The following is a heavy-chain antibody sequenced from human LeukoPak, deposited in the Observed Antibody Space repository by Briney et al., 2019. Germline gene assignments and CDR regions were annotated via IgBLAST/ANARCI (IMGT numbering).Heavy chain of an antibody. CDR2: ISSSSSYI. J-gene: IGHJ4*02. V-gene: IGHV3-21*01. D-gene: IGHD4-17*01. CDR1: GFTFSSYS. Sequence: GGSLRLSCAASGFTFSSYSMNWVRQAPGKGLEWVSSISSSSSYIYYADSVKGRFTISRDNAKNSLYLQMNSLRAEDTAVYYCARVGTAVTSADYWGQGTLVTVSS. CDR3: ARVGTAVTSADY.